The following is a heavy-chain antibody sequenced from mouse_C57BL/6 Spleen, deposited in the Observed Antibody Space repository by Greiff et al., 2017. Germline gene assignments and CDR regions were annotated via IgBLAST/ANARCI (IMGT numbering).Heavy chain of an antibody. D-gene: IGHD1-1*02. J-gene: IGHJ2*01. Sequence: EVKLEESGPGLVKPSQSLSLTCSVTGYSITSGYYWNWIRQFPGNKLEWMGYISYDGSNNYNPSLKNRISITRDTSKNQFFLKLNSVTTEDTATYYCARGWDYFDYWGQGTTLTVSS. CDR1: GYSITSGYY. CDR3: ARGWDYFDY. V-gene: IGHV3-6*01. CDR2: ISYDGSN.